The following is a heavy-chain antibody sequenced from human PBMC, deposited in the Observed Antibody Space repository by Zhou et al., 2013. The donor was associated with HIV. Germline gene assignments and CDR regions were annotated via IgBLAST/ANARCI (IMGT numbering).Heavy chain of an antibody. J-gene: IGHJ4*02. V-gene: IGHV1-2*02. Sequence: QVQLVQSGAEVKKPGASVKVSCKTSGYTFADYYLHWVRQAPGQGLEWMGWINPKNGVTNYAQRFQGRVTVTRDTSLSTAYMDLSSLRQDDTAVYYCARVMTKTVIPTAMNSWGQGTLITVSA. CDR3: ARVMTKTVIPTAMNS. CDR1: GYTFADYY. D-gene: IGHD3-16*01. CDR2: INPKNGVT.